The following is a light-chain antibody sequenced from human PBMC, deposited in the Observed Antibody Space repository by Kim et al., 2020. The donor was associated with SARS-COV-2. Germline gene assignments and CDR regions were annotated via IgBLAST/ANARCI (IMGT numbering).Light chain of an antibody. J-gene: IGLJ2*01. CDR2: YDS. CDR3: QVWDSRSEHVV. V-gene: IGLV3-21*04. CDR1: NIGSKS. Sequence: SYELTQPPSVSVAPGKTARITCGGNNIGSKSVHWYQQKPGQAPVLVIYYDSDRPSGIPERFSGSNSGNTATLTISRVEAGDEADYYCQVWDSRSEHVVFG.